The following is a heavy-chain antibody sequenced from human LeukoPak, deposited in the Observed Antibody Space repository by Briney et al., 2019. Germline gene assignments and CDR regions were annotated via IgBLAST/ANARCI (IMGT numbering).Heavy chain of an antibody. J-gene: IGHJ3*02. CDR1: GFSFRNYY. CDR3: ARRSAAAGIDAFDI. D-gene: IGHD6-13*01. CDR2: VGTGGDT. V-gene: IGHV3-13*01. Sequence: PGGCLSLSCSASGFSFRNYYMHWVRQPTGKGLEWVSAVGTGGDTYYAGSVKGRFTVVRENAKNTLYLQMNSLRAGDTAMYYCARRSAAAGIDAFDIWGQGTMVTVS.